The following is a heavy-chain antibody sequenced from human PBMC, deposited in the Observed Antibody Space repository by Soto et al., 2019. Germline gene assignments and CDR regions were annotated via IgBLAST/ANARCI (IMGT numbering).Heavy chain of an antibody. CDR1: GGSFSGYY. D-gene: IGHD5-18*01. CDR3: ARGGYSYGYYYYGMDV. CDR2: INHSGST. J-gene: IGHJ6*02. V-gene: IGHV4-34*01. Sequence: SETLSLTCAVYGGSFSGYYWSWIRQPPGKGLEWIGEINHSGSTNYNPSLKSRVTIPVDTSKSQFSLKLSSVTAADTAVYYCARGGYSYGYYYYGMDVWGQGTTVTVSS.